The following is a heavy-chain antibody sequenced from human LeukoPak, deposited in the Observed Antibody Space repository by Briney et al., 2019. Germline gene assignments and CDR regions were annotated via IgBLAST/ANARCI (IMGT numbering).Heavy chain of an antibody. CDR3: ARDVVAGDPDAFDI. Sequence: PGGSLRLSCAASGFTFSSYSMNWVRQAPGKGLEWVSYISSSSSTIYYADSVKGRFTISRDNAKNSLYLQMNSLRAEDTTVYYCARDVVAGDPDAFDIWGQGTMVTVSS. CDR2: ISSSSSTI. V-gene: IGHV3-48*01. J-gene: IGHJ3*02. D-gene: IGHD6-19*01. CDR1: GFTFSSYS.